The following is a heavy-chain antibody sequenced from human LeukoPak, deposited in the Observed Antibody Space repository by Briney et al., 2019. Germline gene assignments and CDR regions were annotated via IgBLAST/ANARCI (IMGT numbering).Heavy chain of an antibody. Sequence: PGGPLRLSCAASGFTFSDYYMSWIRQAPGKGLEWVSYISSSGSTIYYADSVKGRFTISRDNAKNSLYLQMNSLRAEDTAVYYCARNTLYCSGGSCYSDYWGQGTLVTVSS. CDR2: ISSSGSTI. D-gene: IGHD2-15*01. CDR3: ARNTLYCSGGSCYSDY. V-gene: IGHV3-11*04. J-gene: IGHJ4*02. CDR1: GFTFSDYY.